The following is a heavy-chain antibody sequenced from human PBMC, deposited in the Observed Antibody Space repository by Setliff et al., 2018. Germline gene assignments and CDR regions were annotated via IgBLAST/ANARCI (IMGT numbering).Heavy chain of an antibody. CDR1: GFTFSNAW. CDR2: VKSKIDGGTT. Sequence: KPGGSLRLSCAASGFTFSNAWMSWVRQAPGKGLEWIGRVKSKIDGGTTDYAAPVKGRFTISRDDSKNALYLQMNSLKTEDTAVYYCTADIPVPLAQIDYWGQGTLVTVSS. D-gene: IGHD2-2*01. J-gene: IGHJ4*02. V-gene: IGHV3-15*01. CDR3: TADIPVPLAQIDY.